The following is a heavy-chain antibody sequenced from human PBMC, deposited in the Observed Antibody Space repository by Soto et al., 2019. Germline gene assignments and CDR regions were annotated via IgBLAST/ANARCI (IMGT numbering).Heavy chain of an antibody. CDR3: ATEKGSGSGWYDRYFDL. J-gene: IGHJ2*01. D-gene: IGHD6-19*01. CDR2: IIPIFGTT. Sequence: QVQLVQSGTEVKKPGSSVKVSCQASGGTFNSYTITWVRQAPGQGLEWMGGIIPIFGTTNSAQKFQGRVTITADESTSTAYMGLISLRSEDTAVYYCATEKGSGSGWYDRYFDLWGRGNLVTVSS. CDR1: GGTFNSYT. V-gene: IGHV1-69*01.